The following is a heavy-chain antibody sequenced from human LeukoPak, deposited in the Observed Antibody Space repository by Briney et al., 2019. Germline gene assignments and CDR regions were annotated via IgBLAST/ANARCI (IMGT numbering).Heavy chain of an antibody. V-gene: IGHV3-43*02. CDR2: ISRDGGST. J-gene: IGHJ3*02. Sequence: GGSLRLSCAASGFTFSSYWMHWVRQAPGKGLKWVSLISRDGGSTYYADSVKGRFTISRDNSKNSLYLQMNSLRTEDTALYYCAKEGTAQRSDAFDIWGQGTMVTVSS. D-gene: IGHD2-8*02. CDR1: GFTFSSYW. CDR3: AKEGTAQRSDAFDI.